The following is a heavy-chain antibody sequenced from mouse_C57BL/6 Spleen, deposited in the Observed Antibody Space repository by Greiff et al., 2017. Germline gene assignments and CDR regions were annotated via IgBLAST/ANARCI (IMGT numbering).Heavy chain of an antibody. V-gene: IGHV1-63*01. CDR2: IYPGGGYT. J-gene: IGHJ4*01. CDR1: GYTFTNYW. D-gene: IGHD1-1*01. CDR3: ARSYYGSSYGAMDY. Sequence: VQLQQSGAELVRPGTSVKMSCKASGYTFTNYWIGWAKQRPGHGLEWIGDIYPGGGYTNYNEKFKGKATLTADKSSSTAYMQFSSLTSEDSAIYYCARSYYGSSYGAMDYWGQGTSVTVSS.